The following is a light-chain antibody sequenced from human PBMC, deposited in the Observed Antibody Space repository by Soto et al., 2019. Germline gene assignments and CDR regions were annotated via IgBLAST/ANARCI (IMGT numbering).Light chain of an antibody. V-gene: IGKV3-11*01. CDR2: DAS. J-gene: IGKJ4*01. Sequence: EIVLTQSPATLSLSPGERATLSCRASQSVSSYLAWYQQKPGQAPRLLIYDASNRATGIPGRFSGSGSGTVFTLTISSLDPEDSAVYYCQQRSDLVTFGGGTKVEIK. CDR3: QQRSDLVT. CDR1: QSVSSY.